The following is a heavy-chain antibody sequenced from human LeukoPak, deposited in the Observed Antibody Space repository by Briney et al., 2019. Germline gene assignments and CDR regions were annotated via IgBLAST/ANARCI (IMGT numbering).Heavy chain of an antibody. CDR2: ISSSGSTI. J-gene: IGHJ6*03. D-gene: IGHD6-13*01. CDR3: AKTYSSSWYIDYFDYYMDV. Sequence: GGSLRLSCAASGFTFSSYEMNWVRQAPGKGLEWVSYISSSGSTIYYADSVKGRFTISRDNAKNSLYLQMNSLRAEDTAVYYCAKTYSSSWYIDYFDYYMDVWGKGTTVTVSS. CDR1: GFTFSSYE. V-gene: IGHV3-48*03.